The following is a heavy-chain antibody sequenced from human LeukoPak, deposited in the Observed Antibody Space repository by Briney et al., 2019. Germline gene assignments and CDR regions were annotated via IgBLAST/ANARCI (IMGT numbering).Heavy chain of an antibody. CDR3: ARARDFDWLSEFDY. D-gene: IGHD3-9*01. V-gene: IGHV3-21*01. Sequence: GGSLRLSCAASGFTFSSYSMNWVRQAPGKGLEWVSSISSSSSYIYYADSVKGRFTISRDNAKNSLYLQMNSLRAEDTAVYYCARARDFDWLSEFDYWGQGTLVTVSS. CDR1: GFTFSSYS. J-gene: IGHJ4*02. CDR2: ISSSSSYI.